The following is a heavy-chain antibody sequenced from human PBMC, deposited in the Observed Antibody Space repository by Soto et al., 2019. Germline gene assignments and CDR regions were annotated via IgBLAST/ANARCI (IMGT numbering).Heavy chain of an antibody. D-gene: IGHD3-16*02. CDR3: ARNMMTLAGVIDDN. CDR1: GYTFSDFY. J-gene: IGHJ4*02. Sequence: QVKLVQSGAEVKKPGASVRVSCEASGYTFSDFYIHWVRQAPGQGLEWMGSILPSNGDTHYAQRIQGRVSMTRDTSISTAYMDLSGLRSDVTAIYFCARNMMTLAGVIDDNWCQGALVSVSS. V-gene: IGHV1-2*02. CDR2: ILPSNGDT.